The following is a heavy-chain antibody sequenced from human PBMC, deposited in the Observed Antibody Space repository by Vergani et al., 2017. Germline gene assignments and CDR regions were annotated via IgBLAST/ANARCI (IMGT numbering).Heavy chain of an antibody. CDR3: LIAVAGRGGWFDP. V-gene: IGHV4-39*07. D-gene: IGHD6-19*01. CDR1: GGSISSGSYY. J-gene: IGHJ5*02. CDR2: IYYSGST. Sequence: QVQLQESGPGLVKPSQTLSLTCTVSGGSISSGSYYWGWIRQPPGKGLEWIGSIYYSGSTYYNPSLKSRVTISVDTSKNQFSLKLSSVTAADTAVYYCLIAVAGRGGWFDPWGQGTLVTVSS.